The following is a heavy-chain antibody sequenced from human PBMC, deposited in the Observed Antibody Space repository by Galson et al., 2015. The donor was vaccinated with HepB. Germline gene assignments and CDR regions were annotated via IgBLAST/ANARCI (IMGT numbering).Heavy chain of an antibody. D-gene: IGHD3-3*01. CDR2: INPNSGGT. J-gene: IGHJ4*02. V-gene: IGHV1-2*02. CDR1: GYTFTGYY. CDR3: ARSSITIFRPPDY. Sequence: SVKVSCKASGYTFTGYYMHWVRQAPGQGLEWMGWINPNSGGTNYAQKFQGRVTMTRDTSISTAYMELSRLRSDDTAVYYCARSSITIFRPPDYWGQGTLVTVSS.